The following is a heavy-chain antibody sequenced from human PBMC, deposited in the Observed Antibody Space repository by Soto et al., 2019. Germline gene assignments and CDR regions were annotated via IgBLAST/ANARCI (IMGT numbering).Heavy chain of an antibody. D-gene: IGHD3-16*01. Sequence: QVQLVESGGGVVQPGRSLRLSCAASGFTFSTYVMHWVRQAPGKGLEWVAVIWHDGTNKNYPDSVKDRFTISRDNSRNTLYLQMNSLRDGDTAVYYCAREELGKSLLRYWGLGTLVTVSS. CDR2: IWHDGTNK. CDR1: GFTFSTYV. V-gene: IGHV3-33*01. J-gene: IGHJ4*02. CDR3: AREELGKSLLRY.